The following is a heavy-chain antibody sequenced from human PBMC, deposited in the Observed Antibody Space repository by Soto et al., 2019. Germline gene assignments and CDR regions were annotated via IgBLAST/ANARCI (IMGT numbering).Heavy chain of an antibody. D-gene: IGHD2-15*01. Sequence: EVQLVESGGGLVQPGGSLRLSCAASGFTFSSYSMNWVRQAPGKGLEWVSYISSSSSTIYYADSVKGRFTISRDNAKNSLYLQMNSLRAEDTAVYYCARDGYCSGGSCYSLYYYYYMDVWGKGTTVTVSS. CDR2: ISSSSSTI. J-gene: IGHJ6*03. CDR3: ARDGYCSGGSCYSLYYYYYMDV. V-gene: IGHV3-48*01. CDR1: GFTFSSYS.